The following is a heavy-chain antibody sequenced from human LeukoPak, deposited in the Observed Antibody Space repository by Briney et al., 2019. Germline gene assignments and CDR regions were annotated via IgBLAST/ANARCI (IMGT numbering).Heavy chain of an antibody. CDR3: ARGSYCSTTSCYLGTWFDP. D-gene: IGHD2-2*01. V-gene: IGHV4-34*01. Sequence: SETLSLTCAVYGGSFSGYYWSWVRQPPGKGLEWMGEINHSGSTNYNPSLKSRVTISVDTYKNHFSLRLSSVAAADTAVYYCARGSYCSTTSCYLGTWFDPWGQGTLVIVSS. CDR1: GGSFSGYY. CDR2: INHSGST. J-gene: IGHJ5*02.